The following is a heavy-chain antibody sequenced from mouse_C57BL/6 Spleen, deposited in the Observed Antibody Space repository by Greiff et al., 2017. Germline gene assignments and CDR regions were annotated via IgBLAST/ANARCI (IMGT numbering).Heavy chain of an antibody. D-gene: IGHD2-2*01. Sequence: QVQLQQSGAELVMPGASVKLSCKASGYTFTSYWMHWVKQRPGQGLEWIGEIDPSDSYTNYNQKFKGKSTLTVDKSSSTAYMQLSSLTSEDSAVYYCARKGGYDTDYWGQGTTLTVSS. CDR1: GYTFTSYW. CDR2: IDPSDSYT. CDR3: ARKGGYDTDY. J-gene: IGHJ2*01. V-gene: IGHV1-69*01.